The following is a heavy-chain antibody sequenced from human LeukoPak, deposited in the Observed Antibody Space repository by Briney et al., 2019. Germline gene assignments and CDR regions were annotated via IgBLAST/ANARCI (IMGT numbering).Heavy chain of an antibody. D-gene: IGHD5-12*01. CDR1: GGSISSYY. CDR2: IYYSGST. Sequence: SETLSLTCTVSGGSISSYYWSWIRQPPGKGLEWIGYIYYSGSTNYNPSLKSRVTISVDTSKNQFSLKLSSVTAADTAVYYCARAGYVHLYYYYGMDVWGQGTTVTVSS. J-gene: IGHJ6*02. V-gene: IGHV4-59*01. CDR3: ARAGYVHLYYYYGMDV.